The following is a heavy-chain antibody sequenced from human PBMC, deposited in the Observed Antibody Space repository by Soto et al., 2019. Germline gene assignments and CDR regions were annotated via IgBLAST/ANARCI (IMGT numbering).Heavy chain of an antibody. J-gene: IGHJ4*02. Sequence: SGPTLVNPTQTLTLTCSFSGFSLATSGVGVGWIRQPPGKALEWLALVFWNDDKRYSPSLKSRLTITKDTSKDQVVLILTNVDPLDTGTYYCARKGDYSTSLTPDFDLWGQGTLVTV. CDR1: GFSLATSGVG. D-gene: IGHD2-2*01. CDR2: VFWNDDK. CDR3: ARKGDYSTSLTPDFDL. V-gene: IGHV2-5*01.